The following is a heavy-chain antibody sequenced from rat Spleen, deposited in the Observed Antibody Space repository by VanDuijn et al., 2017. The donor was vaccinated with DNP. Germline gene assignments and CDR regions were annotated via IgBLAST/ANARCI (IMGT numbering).Heavy chain of an antibody. J-gene: IGHJ3*01. V-gene: IGHV5-7*01. D-gene: IGHD4-3*01. CDR2: ISYNGGTP. CDR1: GFTFSDYN. CDR3: TIAYNSGFVY. Sequence: EVQLVESGGGLVQPGRSLKLSCAASGFTFSDYNMAWVRQAPAKGLEWVATISYNGGTPYYRDSVKGRFTISRDNAKSTLYLQMDSLRSEDTATYYCTIAYNSGFVYWGQGTLVTVSS.